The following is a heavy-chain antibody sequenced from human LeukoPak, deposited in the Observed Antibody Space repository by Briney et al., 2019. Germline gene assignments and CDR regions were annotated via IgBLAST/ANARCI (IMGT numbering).Heavy chain of an antibody. CDR3: ARAGRGYSYGYYWFDP. V-gene: IGHV4-4*07. D-gene: IGHD5-18*01. CDR2: IYTSGST. Sequence: SETLSLTCTVSGGSISSYYWSWLRQPAGKGLEGIGRIYTSGSTNYNPSLTSRVTMSVDTSKNQFSLKLSSGTAADTAVYYCARAGRGYSYGYYWFDPWGQGTLVTVSS. CDR1: GGSISSYY. J-gene: IGHJ5*02.